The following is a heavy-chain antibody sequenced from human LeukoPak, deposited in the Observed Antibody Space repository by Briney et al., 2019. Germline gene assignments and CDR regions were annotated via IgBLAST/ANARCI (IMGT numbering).Heavy chain of an antibody. CDR2: IYYSGSI. D-gene: IGHD3-16*01. J-gene: IGHJ4*02. Sequence: SETLSLTCTVSGGSISSYYWSWIRQPPGKGLEWIGYIYYSGSINYNPSLKSRVTISVDTSKNQFSLNLSSVTAADTAVYYCARAVITFGGAVAKGFDCWGQGTLVTVSS. V-gene: IGHV4-59*01. CDR3: ARAVITFGGAVAKGFDC. CDR1: GGSISSYY.